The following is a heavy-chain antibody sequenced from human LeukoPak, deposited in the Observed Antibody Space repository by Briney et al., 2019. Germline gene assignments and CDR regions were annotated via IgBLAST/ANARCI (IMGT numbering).Heavy chain of an antibody. CDR3: ARDLDWGCFDY. Sequence: GGSLRLSCAAPGFTFSSSWMIWVRQAPGKGPEWVANIKQDGSEKYYVDSVKSRFTISRDNAKNSLYLQMNSLRAEDTAVYYCARDLDWGCFDYWGQGTLVTVSS. J-gene: IGHJ4*02. CDR1: GFTFSSSW. CDR2: IKQDGSEK. V-gene: IGHV3-7*04. D-gene: IGHD3/OR15-3a*01.